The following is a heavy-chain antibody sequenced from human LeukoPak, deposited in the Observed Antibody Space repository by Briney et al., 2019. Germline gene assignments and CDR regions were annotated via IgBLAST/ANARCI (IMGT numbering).Heavy chain of an antibody. V-gene: IGHV1-46*01. CDR1: GYTFTSYY. Sequence: ASVKVSCTASGYTFTSYYMHWVRQAPGQGLEWMGIIIPSGGSTSYEQKFQGRVTMTRDMSTSTVYMELSSLRSEDTAVYYCARDGGYGGNFRVGGWFDPWGQGTLVTVSS. D-gene: IGHD4-23*01. J-gene: IGHJ5*02. CDR2: IIPSGGST. CDR3: ARDGGYGGNFRVGGWFDP.